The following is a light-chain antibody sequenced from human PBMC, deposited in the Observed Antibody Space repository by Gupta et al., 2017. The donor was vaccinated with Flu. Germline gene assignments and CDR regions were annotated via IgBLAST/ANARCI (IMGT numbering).Light chain of an antibody. CDR2: RAS. CDR3: QHYNSYPWM. J-gene: IGKJ1*01. V-gene: IGKV1-5*03. Sequence: GDRVTITCRASQTISNWLAWYHQKPGKAPKLLIYRASNLESGVPSRFSGSGSGTEFTLTISSLQPDDFATYYCQHYNSYPWMFGQGTKVEIK. CDR1: QTISNW.